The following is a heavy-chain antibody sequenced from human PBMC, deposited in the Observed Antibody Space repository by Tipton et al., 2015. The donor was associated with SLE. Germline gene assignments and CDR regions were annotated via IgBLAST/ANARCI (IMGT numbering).Heavy chain of an antibody. CDR2: ILYSGTT. CDR3: ASARDYYYYMDV. Sequence: TLSLTCTVSGGSISGHYWSWVRQPPGKGLEWIGYILYSGTTNYNPSLKSRVTISIDTSKNQFSLKLSSVTAADTAVYYCASARDYYYYMDVWDKGTTVTVSS. CDR1: GGSISGHY. V-gene: IGHV4-59*11. J-gene: IGHJ6*03.